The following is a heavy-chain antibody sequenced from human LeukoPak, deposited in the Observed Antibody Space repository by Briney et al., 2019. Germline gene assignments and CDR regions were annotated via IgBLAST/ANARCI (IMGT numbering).Heavy chain of an antibody. CDR3: ARLTPYCGGDCYYEELWAFDI. CDR1: GGSISSGSFY. Sequence: SETLSLTCTVSGGSISSGSFYWGWIRQPPGKGLEWIGSMSYSGSTNYNPSLKSRVTISVDTSKNQFSLKLSSVTAADTAVYYCARLTPYCGGDCYYEELWAFDIWGQGTMVTVSS. D-gene: IGHD2-21*02. CDR2: MSYSGST. J-gene: IGHJ3*02. V-gene: IGHV4-39*07.